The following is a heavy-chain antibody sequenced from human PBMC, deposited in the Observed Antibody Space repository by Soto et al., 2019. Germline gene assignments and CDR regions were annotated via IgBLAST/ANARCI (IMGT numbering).Heavy chain of an antibody. Sequence: GGSPRLSCAASGFTFSSYSMNWVRQAPGKGLEWVSYISSSSSTIYYADSVKGRFTISRDNAKNSLYLQMNSLRDEDTAVYYCARHRGYSSSWPDYYYYGMDVWGQGTTVTVSS. CDR1: GFTFSSYS. V-gene: IGHV3-48*02. J-gene: IGHJ6*02. D-gene: IGHD6-13*01. CDR3: ARHRGYSSSWPDYYYYGMDV. CDR2: ISSSSSTI.